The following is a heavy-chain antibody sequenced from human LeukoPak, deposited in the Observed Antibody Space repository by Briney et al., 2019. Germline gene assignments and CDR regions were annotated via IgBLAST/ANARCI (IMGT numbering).Heavy chain of an antibody. D-gene: IGHD6-13*01. J-gene: IGHJ3*01. Sequence: GGSLRLSCAGSGFSISNYGMNWVRQAPGKGLEWLSYIRSGSSTKYYADSVEGRFTISRDNAQNSLYLQMNSLRDEDSGVYLCARDYSRWHGDFDVWGQGTMVTVSS. CDR3: ARDYSRWHGDFDV. CDR1: GFSISNYG. CDR2: IRSGSSTK. V-gene: IGHV3-48*02.